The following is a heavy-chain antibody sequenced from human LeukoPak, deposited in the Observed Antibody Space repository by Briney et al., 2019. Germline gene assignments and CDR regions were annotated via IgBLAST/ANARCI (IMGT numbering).Heavy chain of an antibody. CDR3: AREGAGGDDAFDI. CDR2: IYYSGST. J-gene: IGHJ3*02. CDR1: GGSISSGGYY. V-gene: IGHV4-31*03. D-gene: IGHD1-1*01. Sequence: SQTLSLTCTVSGGSISSGGYYWSWIRQHPGKGLEWIGYIYYSGSTYYNPSLKSRVTISVDTSKNQFSLKLSSVTAADTAVYYCAREGAGGDDAFDIWGQGTTVTVSS.